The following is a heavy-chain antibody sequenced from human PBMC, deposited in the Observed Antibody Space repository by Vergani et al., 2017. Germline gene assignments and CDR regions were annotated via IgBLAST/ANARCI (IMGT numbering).Heavy chain of an antibody. CDR3: ARDGGSDAFDI. D-gene: IGHD3-16*01. CDR1: GFTFSSYG. V-gene: IGHV3-30*03. CDR2: ISYDGSNK. Sequence: QVQLVESGGGVVQPGRSLRLSCAASGFTFSSYGMHWVRQAPGKGLEWVAVISYDGSNKYYADSVKGRFTISRENAKNSLYLQMNSLRAGDTAVYYCARDGGSDAFDIWGQGTMVTVSS. J-gene: IGHJ3*02.